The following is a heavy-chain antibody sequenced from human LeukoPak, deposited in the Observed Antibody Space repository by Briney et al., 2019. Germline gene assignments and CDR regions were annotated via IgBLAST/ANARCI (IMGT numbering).Heavy chain of an antibody. Sequence: GSLRLSCAASGFTFSSYSMNWVRQAPGKGLEWVSYISSSSSTIYYADSVKGRFTISRDNAKNSLYLQMNSLRAEDTAVYYCARDRGGATYYFDYWGQGTLVTVSS. V-gene: IGHV3-48*01. CDR2: ISSSSSTI. D-gene: IGHD1-26*01. CDR1: GFTFSSYS. CDR3: ARDRGGATYYFDY. J-gene: IGHJ4*02.